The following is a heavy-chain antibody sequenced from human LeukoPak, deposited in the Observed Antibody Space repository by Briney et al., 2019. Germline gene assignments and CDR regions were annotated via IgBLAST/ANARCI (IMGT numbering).Heavy chain of an antibody. J-gene: IGHJ4*02. D-gene: IGHD3-22*01. Sequence: ASVKVSCKASGYTFTSYDINWVRQATGQGLEWMGWMNPNSGNTGYAQKFQGRVTMTEDTSTDTAYMELSSLRSEDTAVYYCATPGDSSGRFDYWGQGTLVTVSS. CDR3: ATPGDSSGRFDY. CDR1: GYTFTSYD. V-gene: IGHV1-8*02. CDR2: MNPNSGNT.